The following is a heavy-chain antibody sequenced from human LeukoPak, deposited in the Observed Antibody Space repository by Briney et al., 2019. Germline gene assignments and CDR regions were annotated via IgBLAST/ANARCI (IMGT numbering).Heavy chain of an antibody. V-gene: IGHV1-18*01. J-gene: IGHJ6*03. CDR1: GYTFTSYG. CDR2: ISAYNGNT. CDR3: ARGLQQLVGACYYYYYMDV. D-gene: IGHD6-13*01. Sequence: ASVKVSCKASGYTFTSYGISWVRQAPGQGLEWMGWISAYNGNTNYAQKLQGRVTMTTDTSTSTAYMELRSLRSDDTAVYYCARGLQQLVGACYYYYYMDVWGKGTTVTVSS.